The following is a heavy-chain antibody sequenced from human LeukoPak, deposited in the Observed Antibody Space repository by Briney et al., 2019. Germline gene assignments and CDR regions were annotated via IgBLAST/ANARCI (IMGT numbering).Heavy chain of an antibody. J-gene: IGHJ3*02. CDR2: INHSGST. Sequence: SETLSLTCAVYGGSFSGYYWSWIRQPPGKGLEWIGEINHSGSTNYNPFLKSRVTVSVDTSKNQFSLKLSSVTAADTAVYYCARSDSSGYQNLDAFDIWGQGTMVPSLQ. CDR3: ARSDSSGYQNLDAFDI. V-gene: IGHV4-34*01. D-gene: IGHD3-22*01. CDR1: GGSFSGYY.